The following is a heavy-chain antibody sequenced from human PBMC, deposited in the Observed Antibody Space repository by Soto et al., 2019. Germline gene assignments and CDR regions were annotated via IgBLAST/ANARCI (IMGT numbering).Heavy chain of an antibody. V-gene: IGHV3-15*01. CDR2: IKSKTDGGTT. CDR3: TGGPYGDYYFDY. J-gene: IGHJ4*02. CDR1: GFTFSNAW. D-gene: IGHD4-17*01. Sequence: EVQLVESGGGLVKPGGSLRLSCAASGFTFSNAWMSWVRQAPGKGLEWVGRIKSKTDGGTTDYAAPVKGRFTISRDDSKNTLYLQMNSLKTEDTAVYYCTGGPYGDYYFDYWGQGTLVTVSS.